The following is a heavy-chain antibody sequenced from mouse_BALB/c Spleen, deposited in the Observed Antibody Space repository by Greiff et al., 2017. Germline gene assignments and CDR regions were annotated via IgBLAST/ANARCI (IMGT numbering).Heavy chain of an antibody. Sequence: LVKTGASVTISCKASGYSFTGYYMHWVKQSHGKSLEWIGYISCYNGATSYNQKFKGKATFTVDTSSSTAYMQFNSLTSEDSAVYYCARGYGYHAMDYWGQGTSVTVSS. J-gene: IGHJ4*01. CDR2: ISCYNGAT. D-gene: IGHD1-1*02. CDR1: GYSFTGYY. CDR3: ARGYGYHAMDY. V-gene: IGHV1S34*01.